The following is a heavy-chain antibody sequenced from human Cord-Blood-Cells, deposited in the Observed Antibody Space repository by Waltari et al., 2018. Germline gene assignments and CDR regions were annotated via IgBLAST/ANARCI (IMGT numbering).Heavy chain of an antibody. J-gene: IGHJ4*02. V-gene: IGHV5-51*01. CDR2: ILPGDSDT. CDR1: GYSFTSYW. CDR3: ARRPIYYDSSGYYFDY. Sequence: EVQLVQSGAEVKKPGESLKISCKGSGYSFTSYWIGWVRPMPGKGLEWMGIILPGDSDTRYSPSFQGQVTISADKSISTAYLQWSSLKASDTAMYYCARRPIYYDSSGYYFDYWGQGTLVTVSS. D-gene: IGHD3-22*01.